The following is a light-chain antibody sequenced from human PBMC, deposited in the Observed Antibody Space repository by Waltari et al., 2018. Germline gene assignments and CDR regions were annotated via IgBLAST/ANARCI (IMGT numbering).Light chain of an antibody. CDR2: YAS. V-gene: IGKV1-13*02. J-gene: IGKJ5*01. Sequence: AIQLTQSPSSLSASVGARGTIACRASQDINSDLAWYQQKPGKAPKLLIYYASSLQSGVPSRFSGSGSGTDFTLTISSLQPEDFATYHCQHFKTYPITFGQGTRLEIK. CDR1: QDINSD. CDR3: QHFKTYPIT.